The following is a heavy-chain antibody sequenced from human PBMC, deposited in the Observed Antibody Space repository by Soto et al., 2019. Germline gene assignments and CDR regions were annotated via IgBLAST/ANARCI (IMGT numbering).Heavy chain of an antibody. CDR2: IKFDGSEK. Sequence: AGGSLRLSCEASGFTFSDYWMSWVRQAPGKGPEWVANIKFDGSEKQYVDSARGRFTISRDNSRSSLSLQMNSLRAGDTAVYYCVKDGGYCSSSTCYAPRNHYFDSWGQGTLVTVSS. CDR1: GFTFSDYW. D-gene: IGHD2-2*01. CDR3: VKDGGYCSSSTCYAPRNHYFDS. J-gene: IGHJ4*02. V-gene: IGHV3-7*03.